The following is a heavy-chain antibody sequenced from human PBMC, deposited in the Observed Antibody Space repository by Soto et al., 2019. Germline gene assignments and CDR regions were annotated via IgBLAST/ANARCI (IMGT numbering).Heavy chain of an antibody. V-gene: IGHV1-2*02. D-gene: IGHD6-13*01. J-gene: IGHJ6*02. CDR2: INPNSGGT. CDR3: AREPPGYSSSWYRYYYYYGMDV. Sequence: ASVKVSCKASGYTFTGYYMHWVRQAPGQGLEWMGWINPNSGGTNYAQKFQGRVIMTRDTSISTAYMELSRLRSDDTAVYYCAREPPGYSSSWYRYYYYYGMDVWGQGTTVTVSS. CDR1: GYTFTGYY.